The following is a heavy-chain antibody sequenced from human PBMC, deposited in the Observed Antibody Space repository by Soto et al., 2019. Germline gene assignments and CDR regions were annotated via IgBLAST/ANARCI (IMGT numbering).Heavy chain of an antibody. Sequence: QVQLQESGPGLVKPSETLSLTCTVSGGSISSYYWSWIRQPPGKGLEWIGYIYYSGSTNYNPSLKRRVPISVDTSTNPFSLQLRSVTAADTAVYYCARGAERVAMPSGYWGQGTLVTVSS. CDR2: IYYSGST. CDR1: GGSISSYY. D-gene: IGHD2-2*01. J-gene: IGHJ4*02. V-gene: IGHV4-59*01. CDR3: ARGAERVAMPSGY.